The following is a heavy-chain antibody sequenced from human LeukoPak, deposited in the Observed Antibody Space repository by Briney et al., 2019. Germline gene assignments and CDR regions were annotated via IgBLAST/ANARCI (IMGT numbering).Heavy chain of an antibody. CDR2: IYYSGST. J-gene: IGHJ4*02. CDR3: ARETYSGSYYLDY. CDR1: GGSMSSYY. Sequence: SETLSLTCTVSGGSMSSYYWSWIRQPPGKGLEWIGYIYYSGSTNYNPSLKSRVTIPVDTSKNQFSLKLSSVTAADTAVYYCARETYSGSYYLDYWGQGTLVTVSS. V-gene: IGHV4-59*01. D-gene: IGHD1-26*01.